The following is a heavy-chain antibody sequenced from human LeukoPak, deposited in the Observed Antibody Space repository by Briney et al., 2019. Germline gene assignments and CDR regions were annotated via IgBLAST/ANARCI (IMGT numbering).Heavy chain of an antibody. CDR1: GFTFSSFG. CDR2: ITDTGDTT. CDR3: AKLPTTLDFWSGYYPDY. Sequence: GGSLRLSCAASGFTFSSFGMNWVRQAPGKGLEWVSAITDTGDTTYYADSVKGRFTISRDNSKNTLYLQMNSLRAEDTAVYYCAKLPTTLDFWSGYYPDYWGQGTLVTVSS. D-gene: IGHD3-3*01. J-gene: IGHJ4*02. V-gene: IGHV3-23*01.